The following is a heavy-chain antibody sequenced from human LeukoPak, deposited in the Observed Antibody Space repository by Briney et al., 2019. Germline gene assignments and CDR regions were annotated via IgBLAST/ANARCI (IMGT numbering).Heavy chain of an antibody. D-gene: IGHD6-19*01. CDR3: ARGGYSSGWLHFDY. CDR1: GGTFSSYA. V-gene: IGHV1-69*05. Sequence: GASVKVSCKASGGTFSSYAISWVRQAPGQGLEWMGGIIPILGTVNYAQKFQGRVTITTDESTSTAYMELSSLRSEDTAVYYCARGGYSSGWLHFDYWGQGTLVTVSS. J-gene: IGHJ4*02. CDR2: IIPILGTV.